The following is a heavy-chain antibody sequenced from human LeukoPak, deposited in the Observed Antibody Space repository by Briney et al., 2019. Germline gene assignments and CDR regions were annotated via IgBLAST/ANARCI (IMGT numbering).Heavy chain of an antibody. Sequence: GGSLRLSCAASGFTFSTYDMSWVRQTPGKGLQWVSLISRSTGTTYYADSVRGRFTISRDNSKNTLYLQMHILRVEDTAIYFCAKGGYFSFDMWGQGTKVTVSS. V-gene: IGHV3-23*01. CDR2: ISRSTGTT. CDR3: AKGGYFSFDM. J-gene: IGHJ3*02. CDR1: GFTFSTYD. D-gene: IGHD2-2*03.